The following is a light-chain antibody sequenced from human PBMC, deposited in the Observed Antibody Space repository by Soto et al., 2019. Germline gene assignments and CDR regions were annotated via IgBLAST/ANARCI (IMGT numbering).Light chain of an antibody. Sequence: DIQMTQSPSSLSASVGDRVTITCRASQGISNFLAWYQQKPGKVPKLLIYSASALKPGVPSRFSGSGSGTDFTLTISSLQPEDVSTYYCQNYNSAPFTFGPGTKVDIK. CDR1: QGISNF. CDR2: SAS. CDR3: QNYNSAPFT. V-gene: IGKV1-27*01. J-gene: IGKJ3*01.